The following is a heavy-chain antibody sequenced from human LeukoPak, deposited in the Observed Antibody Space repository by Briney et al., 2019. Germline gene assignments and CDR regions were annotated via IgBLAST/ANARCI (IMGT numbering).Heavy chain of an antibody. CDR1: GYTFTSYG. D-gene: IGHD3-3*01. J-gene: IGHJ4*02. CDR2: ISACNVNT. Sequence: GSVKVSCKASGYTFTSYGISWVRQAPGQGLEWMGWISACNVNTNYAQKLQGRVTMTRDTSPSTGYMELWNTRADDTAVVYSARELSRVLEPHYWGERTLCTVSP. CDR3: ARELSRVLEPHY. V-gene: IGHV1-18*01.